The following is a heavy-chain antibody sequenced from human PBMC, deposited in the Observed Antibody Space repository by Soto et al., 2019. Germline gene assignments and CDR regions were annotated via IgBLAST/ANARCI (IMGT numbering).Heavy chain of an antibody. CDR2: ISGSGGST. Sequence: GGSLRLSCAASGFTFSSYAMSWVRQAPGKGLEWVSAISGSGGSTYYADSVKGRFTISRDNSKNTLYLQMNSLRAEDTALYYCATHATLWFGELPSDYWGQGTLVTVSS. V-gene: IGHV3-23*01. CDR3: ATHATLWFGELPSDY. CDR1: GFTFSSYA. D-gene: IGHD3-10*01. J-gene: IGHJ4*02.